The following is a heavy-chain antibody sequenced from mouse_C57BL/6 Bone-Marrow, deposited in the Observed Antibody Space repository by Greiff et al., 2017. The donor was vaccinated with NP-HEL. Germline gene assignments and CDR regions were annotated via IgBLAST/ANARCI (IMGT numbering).Heavy chain of an antibody. CDR3: ARPHYYSNYNWFAY. J-gene: IGHJ3*01. CDR2: INPNNGGT. Sequence: VQLQQSGPELVKPGASVKIPCKASGYTFTDYNMDWVKQSHGKSLEWIGDINPNNGGTIYNQKFKGKATLTVDKSSSTAYMELRSLTSEDTAVYYCARPHYYSNYNWFAYWGQGTLVTVSA. CDR1: GYTFTDYN. V-gene: IGHV1-18*01. D-gene: IGHD2-5*01.